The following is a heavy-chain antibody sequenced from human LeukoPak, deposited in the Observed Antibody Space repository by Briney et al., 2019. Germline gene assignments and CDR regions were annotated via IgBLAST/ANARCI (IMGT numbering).Heavy chain of an antibody. V-gene: IGHV3-53*01. CDR1: GFTFSDYY. CDR2: IYSGGST. D-gene: IGHD6-19*01. J-gene: IGHJ4*02. Sequence: GGSLRLSCAASGFTFSDYYMSWIRQAPGRGLEWVSVIYSGGSTYYADSVKGRFTISRDISKNTLYLQMNSLKADDTAVYYCAREGYSSGWFRNWGQGTLVTVSS. CDR3: AREGYSSGWFRN.